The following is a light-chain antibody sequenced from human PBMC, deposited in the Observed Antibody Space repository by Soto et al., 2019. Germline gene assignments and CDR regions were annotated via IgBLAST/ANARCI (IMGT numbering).Light chain of an antibody. CDR2: KVS. J-gene: IGKJ1*01. Sequence: DVVMTQSPLSLPVTLGQPASISCRSSQSLVYSDGNTYLNWFQQRPGQSPRRLIYKVSNRDSGVRDRFSGSGSGTDYTLKISRVEAEDVGVYYCMQGTRWPWTFGQGTKVEIK. CDR3: MQGTRWPWT. CDR1: QSLVYSDGNTY. V-gene: IGKV2-30*01.